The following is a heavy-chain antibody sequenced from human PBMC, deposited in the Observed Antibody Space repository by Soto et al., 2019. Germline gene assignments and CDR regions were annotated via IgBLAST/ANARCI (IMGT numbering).Heavy chain of an antibody. D-gene: IGHD2-15*01. Sequence: VASVKVSCKASGGTSGTLSITWVRQAPGQGLEWMGGITPLFGIPNYPQKFQGRLTITADKSTSTAYLELSSLRPEDTAVYYCARDIHSAGGWFDTWGRGSLVTVSS. CDR3: ARDIHSAGGWFDT. J-gene: IGHJ5*02. CDR2: ITPLFGIP. CDR1: GGTSGTLS. V-gene: IGHV1-69*10.